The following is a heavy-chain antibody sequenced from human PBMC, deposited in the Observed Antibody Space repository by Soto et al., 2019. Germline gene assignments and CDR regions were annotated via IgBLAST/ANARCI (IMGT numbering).Heavy chain of an antibody. V-gene: IGHV1-69*12. CDR3: ARGEVGTTGTFYSYGMDV. CDR1: GGTFSSYA. D-gene: IGHD1-1*01. Sequence: QVQLVQSGAEVKKPGSSVKVSCKASGGTFSSYAISWVRQAPGQGLEWMGGIIPIFGTANYAQKFQGRVTITADESTSTAYMELSSLRSEDTAVYYCARGEVGTTGTFYSYGMDVWGQGTTVTVSS. CDR2: IIPIFGTA. J-gene: IGHJ6*02.